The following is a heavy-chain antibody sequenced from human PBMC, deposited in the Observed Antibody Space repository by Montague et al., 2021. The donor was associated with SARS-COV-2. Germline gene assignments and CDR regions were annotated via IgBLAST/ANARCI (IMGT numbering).Heavy chain of an antibody. CDR3: ATDRTVAPGYGFDP. CDR2: INTDGTTT. J-gene: IGHJ5*02. D-gene: IGHD3-9*01. V-gene: IGHV3-74*01. Sequence: SLRLSCAASGFTFSSHWLHWVRQLPGKGLLWVSRINTDGTTTNYADPAMGRFTISGDNAKNSMYLQLNSLRVGDTAVYYCATDRTVAPGYGFDPWGQGTLVTVSS. CDR1: GFTFSSHW.